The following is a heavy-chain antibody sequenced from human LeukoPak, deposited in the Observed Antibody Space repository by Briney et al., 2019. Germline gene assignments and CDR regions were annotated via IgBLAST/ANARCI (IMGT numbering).Heavy chain of an antibody. CDR2: FDPEDGET. D-gene: IGHD3-10*01. Sequence: ASVKVSCKVSGYTLTELSMHWVRQAPGKGLEWMGGFDPEDGETIYAQKFQGRVTMSTDTSATTAYMELRNLRSDDTAVYYCARERVARGENFDYWGQGTLVTVSS. V-gene: IGHV1-24*01. CDR1: GYTLTELS. CDR3: ARERVARGENFDY. J-gene: IGHJ4*02.